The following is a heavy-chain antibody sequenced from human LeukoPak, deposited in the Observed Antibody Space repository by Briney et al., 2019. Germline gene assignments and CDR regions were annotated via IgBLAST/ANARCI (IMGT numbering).Heavy chain of an antibody. D-gene: IGHD4-17*01. V-gene: IGHV1-2*02. CDR1: GYTFTGYY. CDR3: ARETTVTGDDAFDI. CDR2: INPNSGGT. Sequence: ASVKVSCKASGYTFTGYYMHWVRQAPGQGLEWMGWINPNSGGTNYAQKFQGRVTMTRDTSISTAYMELSRLRSDDTAVYYCARETTVTGDDAFDIWGQGTMVTVSS. J-gene: IGHJ3*02.